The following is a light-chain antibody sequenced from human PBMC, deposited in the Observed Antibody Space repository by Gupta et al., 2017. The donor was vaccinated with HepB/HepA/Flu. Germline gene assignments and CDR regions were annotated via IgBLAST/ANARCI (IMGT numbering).Light chain of an antibody. CDR2: GAS. Sequence: IVLTQSPATLSLSPGERATLSCRASQSVSSSYLVWYQQKPGQARRLLIYGASTRATGTPDRLSGGGSGTDFTLTISRLAPEVFAVYYCQQYGSSPCSFGQGTKLEIK. CDR3: QQYGSSPCS. J-gene: IGKJ2*04. CDR1: QSVSSSY. V-gene: IGKV3-20*01.